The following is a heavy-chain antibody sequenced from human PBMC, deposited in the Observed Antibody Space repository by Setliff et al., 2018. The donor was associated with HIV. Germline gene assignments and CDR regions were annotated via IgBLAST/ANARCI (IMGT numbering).Heavy chain of an antibody. V-gene: IGHV3-74*01. D-gene: IGHD5-12*01. CDR3: ARGHSGYKNGMDV. J-gene: IGHJ6*02. CDR1: GFTFSSYW. CDR2: INSDGSGT. Sequence: PGGSLRLSCAAPGFTFSSYWMHWVRQAPGKGLVWVSRINSDGSGTSYADSVKGRFTISRDNAKNTLYLQMNSLRAEDMAVYYCARGHSGYKNGMDVWGQGTTVTVS.